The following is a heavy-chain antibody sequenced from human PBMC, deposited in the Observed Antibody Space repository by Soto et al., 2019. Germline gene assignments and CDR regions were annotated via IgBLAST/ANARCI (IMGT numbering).Heavy chain of an antibody. CDR3: AKVEYNSGWYGYFDS. D-gene: IGHD6-19*01. V-gene: IGHV3-30*18. CDR1: GFTFSNYG. J-gene: IGHJ4*02. Sequence: GGSMRLSCAASGFTFSNYGMHWVRQAPGKGLEWVSVISFDGSSPSYADSVKGRFTISRDNSKNTLFLQMNSLRADDTAVYYCAKVEYNSGWYGYFDSWGQGARVTVSS. CDR2: ISFDGSSP.